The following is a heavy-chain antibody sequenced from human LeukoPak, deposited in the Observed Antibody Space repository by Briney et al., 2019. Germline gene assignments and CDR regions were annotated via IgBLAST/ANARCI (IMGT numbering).Heavy chain of an antibody. V-gene: IGHV3-30*02. CDR3: AKDTNAFSCDH. CDR2: AHHDGTK. CDR1: GFTFSSYA. D-gene: IGHD2-2*01. Sequence: PGGSLRLSCAASGFTFSSYAMYWVRQAPGEGLERVALAHHDGTKYYSDSVKGRFTVSRDNSKNTVYLQMSSLRAEDTAVYYCAKDTNAFSCDHWGQGTLVTVSS. J-gene: IGHJ4*02.